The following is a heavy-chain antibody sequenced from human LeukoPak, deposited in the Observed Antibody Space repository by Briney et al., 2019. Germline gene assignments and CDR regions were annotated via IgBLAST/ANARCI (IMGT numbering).Heavy chain of an antibody. CDR3: ASPIRYDNSGYGAFDI. Sequence: ASVKVSCKASGFTFTGYYMHWVRQAPGQGLEWMGWINPNSGGTNYAQKFQGRVTMTRDTSISTAYMELSRLRSDDTAVYYCASPIRYDNSGYGAFDIWGQGTMVTVSS. V-gene: IGHV1-2*02. J-gene: IGHJ3*02. D-gene: IGHD3-22*01. CDR1: GFTFTGYY. CDR2: INPNSGGT.